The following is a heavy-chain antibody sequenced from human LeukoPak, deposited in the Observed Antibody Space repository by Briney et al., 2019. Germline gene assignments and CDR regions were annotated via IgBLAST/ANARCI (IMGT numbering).Heavy chain of an antibody. CDR3: ARHGPPKMVVVVTPPDY. CDR1: GDSVSSNNYY. Sequence: SESLSLTCSVSGDSVSSNNYYWGWIRQPPGKGIAWIERINHNGKTFYNPSLKSRVTISVDTSNNQFSLKLRSVTAADTAVFYCARHGPPKMVVVVTPPDYWGQGTLVAVSS. J-gene: IGHJ4*02. V-gene: IGHV4-39*01. D-gene: IGHD3-22*01. CDR2: INHNGKT.